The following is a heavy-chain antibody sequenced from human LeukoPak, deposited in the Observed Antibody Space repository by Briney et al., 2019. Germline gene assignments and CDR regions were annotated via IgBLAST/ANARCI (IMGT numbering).Heavy chain of an antibody. CDR1: GGSFSDYY. V-gene: IGHV4-34*01. CDR2: INHSGST. J-gene: IGHJ4*02. D-gene: IGHD3-3*01. Sequence: SETLSLTCAVYGGSFSDYYWSWTRQSPGKGLEWIGEINHSGSTNYNPSLKSRVTISVDTSKNQFSLKLTSVTAADTAVYYCARGSYDFWSGYPIYIDYWGQGTLVTVSS. CDR3: ARGSYDFWSGYPIYIDY.